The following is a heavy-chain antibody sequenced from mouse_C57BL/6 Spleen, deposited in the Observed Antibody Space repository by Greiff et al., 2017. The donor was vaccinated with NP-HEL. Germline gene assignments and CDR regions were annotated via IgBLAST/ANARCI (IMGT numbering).Heavy chain of an antibody. CDR2: INPNNGGT. J-gene: IGHJ3*01. CDR1: GYTFTDYY. Sequence: EVQLQQSGPELVKPGASVKISCKASGYTFTDYYMNWVKQSHGKSLEWIGDINPNNGGTSYNQKFKGKATLTVDKSSSTAYMELSSLTSEDSAVYYCASAYNGSSWRFDYWGQGTLVTVSA. CDR3: ASAYNGSSWRFDY. D-gene: IGHD1-1*01. V-gene: IGHV1-26*01.